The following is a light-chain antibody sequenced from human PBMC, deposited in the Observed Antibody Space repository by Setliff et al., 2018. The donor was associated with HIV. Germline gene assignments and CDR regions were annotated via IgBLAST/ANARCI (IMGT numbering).Light chain of an antibody. J-gene: IGLJ1*01. CDR3: SSYAGSNSYV. CDR1: SSDVGGYNY. CDR2: DVT. V-gene: IGLV2-14*03. Sequence: QSALTQPGSVSGSPGQSITISCTGTSSDVGGYNYVSWYQQHPGKAPNVVIYDVTNRPSGISNRFSGSKSGNMASLTISGLQAEDEAVYYCSSYAGSNSYVFGTGTKVTVL.